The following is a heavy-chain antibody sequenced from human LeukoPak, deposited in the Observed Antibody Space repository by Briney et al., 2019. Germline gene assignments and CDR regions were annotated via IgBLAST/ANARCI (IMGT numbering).Heavy chain of an antibody. V-gene: IGHV4-38-2*02. Sequence: SETLSLTCTVSGYSISSGYYWGWIRQPPGKGLEWIGSIYHSGSTYYNPSLKSRVTISVDTSKNQFSLKLRSVTAADTAVYYCARHHDMTTVANWYFDLWGRGTLVTVSS. D-gene: IGHD4-23*01. CDR2: IYHSGST. J-gene: IGHJ2*01. CDR1: GYSISSGYY. CDR3: ARHHDMTTVANWYFDL.